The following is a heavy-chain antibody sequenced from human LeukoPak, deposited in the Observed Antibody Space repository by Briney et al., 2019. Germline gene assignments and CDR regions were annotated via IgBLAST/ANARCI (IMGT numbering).Heavy chain of an antibody. CDR1: GYTFTGYY. D-gene: IGHD3-9*01. CDR2: INPNSGGT. CDR3: ARAFYDILTGYYRPFDY. Sequence: ASVKVSCKASGYTFTGYYMHWVRQAPGQGLEWMGWINPNSGGTNYAQKFQGRVTMTRDTSISTAYMELSRLRSDDTAVYYCARAFYDILTGYYRPFDYWGQGTLVTVSS. V-gene: IGHV1-2*02. J-gene: IGHJ4*02.